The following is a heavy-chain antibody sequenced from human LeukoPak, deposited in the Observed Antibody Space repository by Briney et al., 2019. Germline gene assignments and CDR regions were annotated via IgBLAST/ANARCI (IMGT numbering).Heavy chain of an antibody. V-gene: IGHV3-33*01. CDR3: ARDGTIFWNDAFDI. J-gene: IGHJ3*02. Sequence: GGSLRLSCAASGFTFSSYGMHWVRQAPGKGLEWVAVIWYDGSNKYYADSVKGRFTISRDNSKNTLYLQMNSLRAEDTAVYHCARDGTIFWNDAFDIWGQGTMVTVSS. CDR1: GFTFSSYG. D-gene: IGHD3-9*01. CDR2: IWYDGSNK.